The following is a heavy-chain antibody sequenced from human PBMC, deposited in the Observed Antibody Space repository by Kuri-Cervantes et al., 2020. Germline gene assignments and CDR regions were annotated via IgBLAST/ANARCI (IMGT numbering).Heavy chain of an antibody. CDR1: GFTVSSNY. V-gene: IGHV3-30-3*01. J-gene: IGHJ6*02. D-gene: IGHD6-13*01. CDR2: ISYDGSNK. CDR3: ARDQRYSSSWYSYYYYYGMDV. Sequence: GGSLRLSCAASGFTVSSNYMSWVRQAPGKGLEWVAVISYDGSNKYYADSAKGRFTISRDNSKNTLYLQMNSLRAEDTAVYYCARDQRYSSSWYSYYYYYGMDVWGQGTTVTVSS.